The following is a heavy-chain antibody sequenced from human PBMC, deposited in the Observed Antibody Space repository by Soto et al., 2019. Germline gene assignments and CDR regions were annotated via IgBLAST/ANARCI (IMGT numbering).Heavy chain of an antibody. CDR1: GFTFSSHW. CDR3: AREIIAVSGTIRWFDP. D-gene: IGHD6-13*01. V-gene: IGHV3-74*01. Sequence: GGSLRLSCAASGFTFSSHWMHWVRQAPGKGPVWVSRINGDGSSSSYADSVKGRFTISRDNAKNTLYLQMNSLSAEDTAVYYCAREIIAVSGTIRWFDPWGQGTLVTVSP. J-gene: IGHJ5*02. CDR2: INGDGSSS.